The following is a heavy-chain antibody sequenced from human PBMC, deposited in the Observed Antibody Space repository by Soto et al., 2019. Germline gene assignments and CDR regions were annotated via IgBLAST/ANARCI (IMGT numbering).Heavy chain of an antibody. D-gene: IGHD3-16*02. Sequence: EVQLLESGGGLVQPGGSLRLSCAASGFTFSSYAMSWVRQAPGKGLEWVSAISGSGGSTYYAAPVKGRFTISRDNSKNTLYLQMNSLRAGDTAVYYCASPGDYVWGSYPLFDYWGQGTLVTVSS. CDR3: ASPGDYVWGSYPLFDY. CDR1: GFTFSSYA. CDR2: ISGSGGST. J-gene: IGHJ4*02. V-gene: IGHV3-23*01.